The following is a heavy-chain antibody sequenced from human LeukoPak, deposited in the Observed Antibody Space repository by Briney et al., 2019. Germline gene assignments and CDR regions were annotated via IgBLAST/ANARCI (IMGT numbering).Heavy chain of an antibody. CDR3: ARDGGAGWYFDL. D-gene: IGHD3-16*01. CDR2: INTDGSST. V-gene: IGHV3-74*01. CDR1: GFTFSTYW. J-gene: IGHJ2*01. Sequence: PGGSLRLSCAASGFTFSTYWMHWVRQAPGKGLVWVSRINTDGSSTTYADSVKGRFTISRDNAKNTLYLQMNSLRAEDTAVYYCARDGGAGWYFDLWGRGTLVTVSS.